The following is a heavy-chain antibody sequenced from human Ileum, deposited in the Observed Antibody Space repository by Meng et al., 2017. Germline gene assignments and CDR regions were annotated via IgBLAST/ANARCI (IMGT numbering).Heavy chain of an antibody. D-gene: IGHD3-10*01. V-gene: IGHV4-30-4*01. Sequence: QVQPQESGPGPVNPLQTPFPTRSVPGGSMRSGVNYWSRIRQPPGKGLEWIGYIYYSGSTYYTPSLKSRVIMSVDTSANRFSLNLNSVTAADTAVYFCARGAYLGSGYYFDYWGQGALVTVSS. J-gene: IGHJ4*02. CDR3: ARGAYLGSGYYFDY. CDR2: IYYSGST. CDR1: GGSMRSGVNY.